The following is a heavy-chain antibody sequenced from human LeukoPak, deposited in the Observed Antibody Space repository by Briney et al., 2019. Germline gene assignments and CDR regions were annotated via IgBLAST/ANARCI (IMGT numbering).Heavy chain of an antibody. Sequence: PGGSLRLSCAASGFTFSGYGMHWVRQAPGKGLEWVAFIQYNGNNKYYANSVKGRFTLSRDNSENTLYLQMSSLRAGDTALYYCAKRDSAGSGTGKYYFHYWGQGTLVTVSS. CDR3: AKRDSAGSGTGKYYFHY. D-gene: IGHD6-13*01. CDR2: IQYNGNNK. V-gene: IGHV3-30*02. CDR1: GFTFSGYG. J-gene: IGHJ4*02.